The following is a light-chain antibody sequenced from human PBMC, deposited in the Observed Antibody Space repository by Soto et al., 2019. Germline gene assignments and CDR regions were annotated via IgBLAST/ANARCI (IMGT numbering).Light chain of an antibody. Sequence: DIQMTQSPSSLSASVGDGVTISCRASQGIGNYLAWYQQKPGKARKLLIYAASTLQSGVPSRFSGSGSGTDFTLTISSLQPEDVATYYCQKYNSAPRSFGQGTRVEIK. J-gene: IGKJ1*01. CDR1: QGIGNY. CDR3: QKYNSAPRS. CDR2: AAS. V-gene: IGKV1-27*01.